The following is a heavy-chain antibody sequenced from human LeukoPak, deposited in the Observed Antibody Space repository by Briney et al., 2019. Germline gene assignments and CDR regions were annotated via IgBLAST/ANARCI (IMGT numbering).Heavy chain of an antibody. CDR3: ARGRGPDYDYYYMDV. Sequence: PSETLSLTCTVSGVSINTYYWSWIRQPPGKGLEWIGRIYTSGNTKYNPSLKSRVTMSVDTSKNQFSLKLTSVTAADTAVYYCARGRGPDYDYYYMDVWGKGTTVTVSS. V-gene: IGHV4-4*07. CDR2: IYTSGNT. CDR1: GVSINTYY. J-gene: IGHJ6*03.